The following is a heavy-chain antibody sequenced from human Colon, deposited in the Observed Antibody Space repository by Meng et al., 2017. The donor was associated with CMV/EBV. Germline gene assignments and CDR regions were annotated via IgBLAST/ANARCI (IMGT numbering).Heavy chain of an antibody. CDR2: INVKDGNT. Sequence: QVQLVQSGAEVKKPGASVMVSCKASGYTFNHYDIAWVRQAPGQGLEWMGWINVKDGNTNYAENFQGRVTMTTDTSTSTAYLDLRNLRSDDTAVYFCAGSLGYCSSGTCYTNWFDPWGQGTLVTVSS. J-gene: IGHJ5*02. CDR1: GYTFNHYD. CDR3: AGSLGYCSSGTCYTNWFDP. D-gene: IGHD2-15*01. V-gene: IGHV1-18*01.